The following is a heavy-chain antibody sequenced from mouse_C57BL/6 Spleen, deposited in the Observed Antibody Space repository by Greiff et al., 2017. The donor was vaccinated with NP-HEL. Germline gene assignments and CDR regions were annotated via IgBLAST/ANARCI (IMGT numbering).Heavy chain of an antibody. Sequence: QVQLQQPGAELVKPGASVKLSCKASGYTFTSYGISWVKQRTGQGLEWIGEIYPRSGNTYYNEKFKGKATLTADKSSSTAYMELRSLTSEDSAVYFCASLYGNYPAWFAYWGQGTLVTVSA. J-gene: IGHJ3*01. CDR2: IYPRSGNT. D-gene: IGHD2-1*01. CDR3: ASLYGNYPAWFAY. CDR1: GYTFTSYG. V-gene: IGHV1-81*01.